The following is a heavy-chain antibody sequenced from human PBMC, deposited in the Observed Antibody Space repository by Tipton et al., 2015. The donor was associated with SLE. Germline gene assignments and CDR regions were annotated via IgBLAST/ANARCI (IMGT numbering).Heavy chain of an antibody. Sequence: TLSLTCTVSGGSITFYYWSWIRQSPGRGLEWIGYIHDSGTTNYNPTLKSRVTISLDTSKNQFSLKLSSVTAADTAMYYCARDLGVDYADAFDIWGQGTMVTVSS. CDR1: GGSITFYY. D-gene: IGHD4-17*01. CDR2: IHDSGTT. V-gene: IGHV4-59*01. J-gene: IGHJ3*02. CDR3: ARDLGVDYADAFDI.